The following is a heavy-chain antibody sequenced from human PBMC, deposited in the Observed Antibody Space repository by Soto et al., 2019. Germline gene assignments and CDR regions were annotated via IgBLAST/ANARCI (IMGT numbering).Heavy chain of an antibody. D-gene: IGHD3-10*01. J-gene: IGHJ4*02. Sequence: QVQLVESGGGVVQPGRSLRLSCAASGFTFSSYGMHWVRQAPGKGLEWVAVISYDGSKTYYVDSVKGRFTISRDNSKNTLYLQMNSGRAEDRSVFYGAKALVRGVIRGDFDSGGQGALVTVSS. V-gene: IGHV3-30*18. CDR1: GFTFSSYG. CDR2: ISYDGSKT. CDR3: AKALVRGVIRGDFDS.